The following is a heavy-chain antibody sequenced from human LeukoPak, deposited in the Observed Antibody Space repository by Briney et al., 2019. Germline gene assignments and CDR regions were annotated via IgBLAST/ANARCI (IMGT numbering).Heavy chain of an antibody. D-gene: IGHD6-13*01. CDR3: AKDTSSSWNYFDY. J-gene: IGHJ4*02. CDR1: GFTFGSYA. V-gene: IGHV3-43*02. Sequence: GGSLRLSCVASGFTFGSYAMSWVRQAPGKGLEWVSLISGSGGVTYYADSVKGRFTISRDNSKNSLYLQMNSLRTEDIALYYCAKDTSSSWNYFDYWGQGILVTVSS. CDR2: ISGSGGVT.